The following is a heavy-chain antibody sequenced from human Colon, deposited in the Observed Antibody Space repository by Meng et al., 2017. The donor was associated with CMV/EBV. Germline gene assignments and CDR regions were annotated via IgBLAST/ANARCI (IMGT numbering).Heavy chain of an antibody. J-gene: IGHJ4*02. D-gene: IGHD6-13*01. Sequence: QVQLAQSGTEVKKPGASVKVSGKASGYTFTANHLHWVRQAPGQGLEWMGWIYPQDGGTYFAQKFQDRVTLTRDTSITTAYMELSGLTSDDTAIYYCVRESWYFDFWGEGTLVTVSS. CDR1: GYTFTANH. CDR3: VRESWYFDF. V-gene: IGHV1-2*02. CDR2: IYPQDGGT.